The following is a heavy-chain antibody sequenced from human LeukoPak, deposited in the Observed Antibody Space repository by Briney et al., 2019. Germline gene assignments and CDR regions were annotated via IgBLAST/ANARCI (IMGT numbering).Heavy chain of an antibody. J-gene: IGHJ4*02. D-gene: IGHD2-15*01. Sequence: GGSLRLSCAASGFVFSSYSIHWVRQAPGEGLEWVSFISYDGNEKYYSDSVKGRFTISRDNSKNTLYLQMNSLRAEDTAVYYCAKWGCSGGSCYPFDYWGQGTLVTVSS. CDR3: AKWGCSGGSCYPFDY. CDR2: ISYDGNEK. V-gene: IGHV3-30*18. CDR1: GFVFSSYS.